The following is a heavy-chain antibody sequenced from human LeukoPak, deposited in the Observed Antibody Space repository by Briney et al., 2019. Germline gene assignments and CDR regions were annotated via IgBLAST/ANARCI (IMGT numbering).Heavy chain of an antibody. Sequence: PSETLSLTCAVSGYSISGGYYWGWIRQPPGKGLEWIGSIYHSGSTYYNPSLKSRVTISVDTSKNQFSLKLSSVTAADTAVYYCARALIAAAGTLDYWGQGTLVTVSS. CDR2: IYHSGST. CDR3: ARALIAAAGTLDY. CDR1: GYSISGGYY. D-gene: IGHD6-13*01. V-gene: IGHV4-38-2*01. J-gene: IGHJ4*02.